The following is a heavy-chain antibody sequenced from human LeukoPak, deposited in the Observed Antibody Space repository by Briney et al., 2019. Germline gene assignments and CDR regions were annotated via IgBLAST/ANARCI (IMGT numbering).Heavy chain of an antibody. CDR1: GFTFSGYS. CDR3: ARDLPSSGWHDAFDI. CDR2: ISSSSSTI. J-gene: IGHJ3*02. V-gene: IGHV3-48*01. D-gene: IGHD6-19*01. Sequence: GGSLRLSCAASGFTFSGYSMNWVRQAPGKGLEWVSYISSSSSTIYYADSVKGRFTISRDNAKNSLYLQMNSLRAEDTAVYYCARDLPSSGWHDAFDIWGQGTMVTVSS.